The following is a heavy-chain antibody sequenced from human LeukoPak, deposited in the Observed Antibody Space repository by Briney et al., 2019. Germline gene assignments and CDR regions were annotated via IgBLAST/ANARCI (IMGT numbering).Heavy chain of an antibody. Sequence: GGSLRLSCAASAFTFSSYSMNWVRQAPGKGLEWVSSISDNSNYIYYSDSVEGRFTISRDNAKNSLYLQMNSLRVEDTAVYYCANHFACGSTSCPPFDSWGQGTLVTVSS. D-gene: IGHD2-2*01. V-gene: IGHV3-21*01. J-gene: IGHJ4*02. CDR2: ISDNSNYI. CDR1: AFTFSSYS. CDR3: ANHFACGSTSCPPFDS.